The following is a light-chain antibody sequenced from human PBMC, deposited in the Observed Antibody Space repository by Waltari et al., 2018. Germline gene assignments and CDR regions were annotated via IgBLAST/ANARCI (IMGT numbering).Light chain of an antibody. CDR3: SSYTSISTLV. V-gene: IGLV2-14*03. CDR1: SSDVGGYIY. Sequence: QSALTQPASVSGSPGQSITISCTGTSSDVGGYIYVPWYQQHPGRTPKLIIYEVSNRPSGISSRFSGSKSGNTASLTISGLQAEDDGDYYCSSYTSISTLVFGTGTKVTVL. J-gene: IGLJ1*01. CDR2: EVS.